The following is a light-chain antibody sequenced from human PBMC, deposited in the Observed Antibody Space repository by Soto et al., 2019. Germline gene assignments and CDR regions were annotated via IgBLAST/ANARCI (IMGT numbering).Light chain of an antibody. CDR2: EVS. CDR3: CSYAGSYTDV. CDR1: SSNVGSYNL. V-gene: IGLV2-23*02. J-gene: IGLJ1*01. Sequence: QSVLTQPASVSGSPGQSITISCTGTSSNVGSYNLVSWYQQHPGKAPKLMIYEVSTRPSGVSNRFSGSNSGNTASLTISGRQAEDEADYHCCSYAGSYTDVFGPGTKVTAL.